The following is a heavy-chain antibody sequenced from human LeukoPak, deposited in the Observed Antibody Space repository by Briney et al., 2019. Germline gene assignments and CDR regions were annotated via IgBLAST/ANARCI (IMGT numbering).Heavy chain of an antibody. CDR3: TTSLSSGYYIDY. CDR2: IKSKTDGGTT. J-gene: IGHJ4*02. V-gene: IGHV3-15*01. D-gene: IGHD3-22*01. CDR1: GFTFSNAW. Sequence: GGSLRLSCAASGFTFSNAWMSWVRQAPGKGLEWVGRIKSKTDGGTTDYAAPVKGRFTISRDDSKNTLYLQMNSLITEDTAVYYCTTSLSSGYYIDYWGQGTLVTVSS.